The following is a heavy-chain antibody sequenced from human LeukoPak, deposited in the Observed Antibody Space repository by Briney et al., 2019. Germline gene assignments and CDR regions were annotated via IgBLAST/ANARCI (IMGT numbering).Heavy chain of an antibody. CDR2: ISSSSRNI. J-gene: IGHJ4*02. V-gene: IGHV3-21*01. CDR1: GFTFSSYS. Sequence: GGSLRLSCAASGFTFSSYSMSWVRQAPGKGLEWVSSISSSSRNIYYADSVKGRFTISRDNAKNSLYLQMNSLRAEDTAVYYCAKDDSSSSLDYWGQGTLVTVSS. D-gene: IGHD6-6*01. CDR3: AKDDSSSSLDY.